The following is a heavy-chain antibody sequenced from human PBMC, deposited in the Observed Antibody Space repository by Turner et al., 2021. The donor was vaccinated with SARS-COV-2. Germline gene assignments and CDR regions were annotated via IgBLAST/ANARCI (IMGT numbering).Heavy chain of an antibody. CDR3: ARAYGSGSYGHYYGMDV. CDR2: ISTYNGYT. CDR1: GYTFTSYG. Sequence: QVQLVQSGAEVKKPGASLKVSCKASGYTFTSYGISWVRQAPGQGLDWMGWISTYNGYTNYAQKLQGRVTMTTDTSTSTAYMELRSLRSDDTAVYYCARAYGSGSYGHYYGMDVWGQGTTVTVSS. D-gene: IGHD3-10*01. J-gene: IGHJ6*02. V-gene: IGHV1-18*01.